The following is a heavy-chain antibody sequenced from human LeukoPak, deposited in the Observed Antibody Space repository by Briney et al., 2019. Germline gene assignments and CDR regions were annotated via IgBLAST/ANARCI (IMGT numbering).Heavy chain of an antibody. J-gene: IGHJ6*01. D-gene: IGHD2-21*01. CDR2: TWYDGRNN. Sequence: GRSLRLSCAASGFTFSSYGMHWVRQAPGKGLEWVAVTWYDGRNNYYAASVKGRFTISRDDSKTTVYLLMNSLRAEDTAVYYCAREVAPLYFHYGMDVWGEGTTVTVSS. CDR1: GFTFSSYG. V-gene: IGHV3-33*08. CDR3: AREVAPLYFHYGMDV.